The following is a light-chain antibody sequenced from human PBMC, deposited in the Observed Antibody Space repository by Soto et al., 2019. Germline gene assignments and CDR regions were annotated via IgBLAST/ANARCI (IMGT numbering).Light chain of an antibody. Sequence: QSALTQPPSASGSPGQSVTISCTGTNSDAGGSTYDSWYQQHPGKAPKLVIYEVIKRPSGVPDRFSGSRSGNTASLTVSGLQAEDEADYYCSSNVGGTNLKIFGAGTTVTVL. CDR2: EVI. V-gene: IGLV2-8*01. CDR1: NSDAGGSTY. CDR3: SSNVGGTNLKI. J-gene: IGLJ2*01.